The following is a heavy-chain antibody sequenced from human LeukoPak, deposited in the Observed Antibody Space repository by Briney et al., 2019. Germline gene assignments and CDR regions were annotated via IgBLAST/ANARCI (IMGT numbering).Heavy chain of an antibody. D-gene: IGHD1-1*01. CDR3: ARDRRSYGQHFDY. CDR1: GFAFNTYW. J-gene: IGHJ4*02. Sequence: GGSLRLSCAASGFAFNTYWMTWVRQAPGKGLEWVANINQDGSDKYYVDSVKGRFTFSRDNAKNSLHLQMNSLRAEDTAVYYCARDRRSYGQHFDYWGQGTLVTVSS. V-gene: IGHV3-7*01. CDR2: INQDGSDK.